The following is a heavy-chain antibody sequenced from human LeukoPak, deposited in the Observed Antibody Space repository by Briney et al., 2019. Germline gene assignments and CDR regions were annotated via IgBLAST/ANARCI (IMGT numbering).Heavy chain of an antibody. J-gene: IGHJ4*02. CDR3: TTGTGNIAVAGTGDY. CDR1: GLTFSNAW. Sequence: GGSLRLSCAASGLTFSNAWMTWVRQAPGKGLEWDGRIKSRSDGGTTDYAAPVRGRFTISRDDSQNTLFLQMNSLKTEDTAVYYCTTGTGNIAVAGTGDYWGQGTLVTVSS. V-gene: IGHV3-15*01. CDR2: IKSRSDGGTT. D-gene: IGHD6-19*01.